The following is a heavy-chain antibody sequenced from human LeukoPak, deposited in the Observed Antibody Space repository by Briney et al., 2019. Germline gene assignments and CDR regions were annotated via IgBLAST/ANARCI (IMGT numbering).Heavy chain of an antibody. CDR1: GGSISSGGYY. J-gene: IGHJ4*02. V-gene: IGHV4-31*03. D-gene: IGHD1-14*01. CDR3: ARAPTGFFDY. Sequence: SETLSLTCTVSGGSISSGGYYWSWIRQHPGKGREWIGYIYYSGSTYYNPSLKSRVTISVDTSKNQFSLKLSSVTAADTAVYYCARAPTGFFDYWGQGTLVTVSS. CDR2: IYYSGST.